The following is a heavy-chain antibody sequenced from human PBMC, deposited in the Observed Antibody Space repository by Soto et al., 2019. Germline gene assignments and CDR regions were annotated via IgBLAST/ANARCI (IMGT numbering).Heavy chain of an antibody. CDR3: ERERHGDAFDM. Sequence: QVQLVQSGAEVKRPGASVKVSCKASGYTFTSFFIHWLRQAPGQGLEWMGIVNPSGGRPTFAQKFQGRITMTSDTSTSTVYLELSSLRSEDTAVYYCERERHGDAFDMWGQGTMGTVSS. V-gene: IGHV1-46*01. J-gene: IGHJ3*02. CDR1: GYTFTSFF. CDR2: VNPSGGRP.